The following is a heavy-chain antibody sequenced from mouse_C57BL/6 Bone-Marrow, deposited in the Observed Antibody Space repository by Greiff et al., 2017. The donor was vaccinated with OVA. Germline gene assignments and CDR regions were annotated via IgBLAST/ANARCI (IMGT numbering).Heavy chain of an antibody. D-gene: IGHD3-2*02. CDR2: IYPGSGST. Sequence: QVQLQQSGAELVKPGASVKMSCKASGYTFTSYWITWVKQRPGQGLEWIGDIYPGSGSTNYTEKFKSKATLTVDTSSSPAYMQLSSLTSEDSAVYYCASPNSSGYDVYFDYWGQGTTLTVSS. J-gene: IGHJ2*01. V-gene: IGHV1-55*01. CDR3: ASPNSSGYDVYFDY. CDR1: GYTFTSYW.